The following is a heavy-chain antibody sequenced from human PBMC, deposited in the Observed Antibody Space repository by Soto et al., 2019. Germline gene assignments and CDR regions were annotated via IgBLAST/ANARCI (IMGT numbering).Heavy chain of an antibody. CDR2: ISYDGSNK. J-gene: IGHJ4*02. CDR3: ASGEDVLRYFDWLQNRLFDY. D-gene: IGHD3-9*01. Sequence: PGGSLRLSCAASGFTFSSYAMHWVRQAPGKGLEWVAVISYDGSNKYYADSVKGRFTISRDNSKNTLYLQMNSLRAEDTAVYYCASGEDVLRYFDWLQNRLFDYWGQGTLVTLSS. CDR1: GFTFSSYA. V-gene: IGHV3-30-3*01.